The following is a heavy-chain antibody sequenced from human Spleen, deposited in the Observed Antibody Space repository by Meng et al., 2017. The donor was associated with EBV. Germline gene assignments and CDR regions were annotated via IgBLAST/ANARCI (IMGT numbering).Heavy chain of an antibody. CDR2: MNPGSGNT. CDR1: GYALSVYD. CDR3: ARGGIDF. Sequence: VPLILSGDEVKNPGASVEVPCKASGYALSVYDITWVRQGAGQGLEWMGWMNPGSGNTVYAQKFPGRVTMTRNTSITTAYMELSNLRSEDAAVYYCARGGIDFWGQGTLVTVSS. V-gene: IGHV1-8*01. J-gene: IGHJ4*02.